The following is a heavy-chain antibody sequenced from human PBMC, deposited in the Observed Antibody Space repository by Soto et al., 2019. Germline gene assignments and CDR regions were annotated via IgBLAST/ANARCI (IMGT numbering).Heavy chain of an antibody. V-gene: IGHV4-61*01. CDR3: ARGRGSPSRKGSYGMDV. CDR1: CGSVSSVIFY. CDR2: IFYTGGT. J-gene: IGHJ6*02. Sequence: SETLSRTCAVSCGSVSSVIFYWSWIRQPPGKGLDWIGYIFYTGGTNYSPSLKSLVTISVATSNNQFSLKLSSVTSAGTAVYYDARGRGSPSRKGSYGMDVWGQGTTVATSS. D-gene: IGHD1-26*01.